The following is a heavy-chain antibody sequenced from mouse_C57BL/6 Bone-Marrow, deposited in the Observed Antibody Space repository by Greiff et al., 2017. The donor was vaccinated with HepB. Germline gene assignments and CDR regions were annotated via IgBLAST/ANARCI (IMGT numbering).Heavy chain of an antibody. J-gene: IGHJ4*01. Sequence: EVQRVESGAELVKPGASVKLSCTASGFNIKDYYMHWVKQRTEQGLEWIGRIDPEDGETKYAPKFQGKATITADTSSNTAYLQLSSLTSEDTAVYYCARPLILQRDAMDYWGQGTSVTVSS. V-gene: IGHV14-2*01. CDR2: IDPEDGET. CDR1: GFNIKDYY. CDR3: ARPLILQRDAMDY.